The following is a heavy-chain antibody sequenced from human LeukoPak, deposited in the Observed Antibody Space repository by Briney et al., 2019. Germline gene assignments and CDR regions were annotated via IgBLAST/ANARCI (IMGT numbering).Heavy chain of an antibody. D-gene: IGHD1-26*01. CDR3: AKDQQKSGSSTIDY. J-gene: IGHJ4*02. CDR1: GFTFSSFG. Sequence: PGGSLRLSCAASGFTFSSFGMHWVRQAPGKGLEWVTFIRYDGSNEYYADSVKGRFSISRDNSRNTLYLQMNSLRPEDTAVYYCAKDQQKSGSSTIDYWGQGTLVTVSS. V-gene: IGHV3-30*02. CDR2: IRYDGSNE.